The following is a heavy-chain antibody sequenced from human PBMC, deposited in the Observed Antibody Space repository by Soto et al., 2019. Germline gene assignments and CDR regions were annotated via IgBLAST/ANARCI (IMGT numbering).Heavy chain of an antibody. J-gene: IGHJ4*02. V-gene: IGHV4-59*11. D-gene: IGHD3-22*01. CDR3: ARGDYSDTSGLYFDY. Sequence: QVQLQESGPGLVKPSETLSLICTVSGGSISSQYWSWIRQPPGKGLEWIGYVYYSGSTNYNPSLKSRVTISVDTSKNQFSLKLSSVTAADTAVYHCARGDYSDTSGLYFDYWGQGTLVTVSS. CDR2: VYYSGST. CDR1: GGSISSQY.